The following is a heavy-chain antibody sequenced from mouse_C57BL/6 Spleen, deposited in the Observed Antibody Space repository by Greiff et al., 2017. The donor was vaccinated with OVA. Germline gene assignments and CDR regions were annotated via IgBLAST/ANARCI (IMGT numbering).Heavy chain of an antibody. CDR2: IDPETGGT. CDR3: TRVITTVVATDY. CDR1: GYTFTDYE. D-gene: IGHD1-1*01. V-gene: IGHV1-15*01. J-gene: IGHJ2*01. Sequence: QVQLKQSGAELVRPGASVTLSCKASGYTFTDYEMHWVKQTPVHGLEWIGAIDPETGGTAYNQKFKGKAILTADKSSSTAYMELRSLTSEDSAVYYCTRVITTVVATDYWGQGTTLTVSS.